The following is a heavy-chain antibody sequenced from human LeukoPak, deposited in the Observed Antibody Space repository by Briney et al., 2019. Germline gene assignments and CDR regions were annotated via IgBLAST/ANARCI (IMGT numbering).Heavy chain of an antibody. J-gene: IGHJ4*02. CDR2: ISGSGGST. Sequence: GGSLRLSCAASGFTFSSYGMSWVRQAPGKGLEWVSAISGSGGSTYYADSVKGRFTISRDNSKNTLYLQMNSLRAEDTAVYYCAKPGEDIVVGSLYYFDYWGQGTLVTVSS. CDR3: AKPGEDIVVGSLYYFDY. D-gene: IGHD2-15*01. CDR1: GFTFSSYG. V-gene: IGHV3-23*01.